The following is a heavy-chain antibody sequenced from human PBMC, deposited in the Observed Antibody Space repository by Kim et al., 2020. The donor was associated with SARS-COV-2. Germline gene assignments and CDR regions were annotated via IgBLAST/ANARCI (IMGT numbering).Heavy chain of an antibody. CDR2: TSYDERNK. CDR3: ARDYNWGYYFDF. V-gene: IGHV3-30*14. CDR1: GFTFSRYA. Sequence: GGSLRLSCAASGFTFSRYAMHWARQAPGKGLEWVAVTSYDERNKYYLDSVKGRFTISRDNSKNTLYLQMNSLRAEDTAVYYCARDYNWGYYFDFWGQGTL. J-gene: IGHJ4*02. D-gene: IGHD1-20*01.